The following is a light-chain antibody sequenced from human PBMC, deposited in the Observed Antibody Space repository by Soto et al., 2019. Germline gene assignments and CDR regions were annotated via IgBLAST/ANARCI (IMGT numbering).Light chain of an antibody. CDR2: DAS. J-gene: IGKJ4*01. CDR3: QQFSSYPLT. Sequence: EIVLTQSPDTRSLSPGESATLSCRSSQSVRSSYLAWYQQTPGQTPRLLIYDASSRATGIPDRFSGGGSGTDFTLTISRLEPEDFAVYYCQQFSSYPLTFGGGTKVDIK. V-gene: IGKV3-20*01. CDR1: QSVRSSY.